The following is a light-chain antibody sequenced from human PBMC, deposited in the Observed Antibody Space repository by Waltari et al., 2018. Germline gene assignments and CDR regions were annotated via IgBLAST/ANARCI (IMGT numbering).Light chain of an antibody. CDR2: EIN. J-gene: IGLJ2*01. CDR3: ASYASSLTGVL. V-gene: IGLV2-23*02. Sequence: QSALTQPASVSGSPGQTITISCTGTSGDIGSYDLVSWYQHHPDKAPKLIIYEINKRPSGVSNRFSGSKSGHTASLTISGLLAEDEADYYCASYASSLTGVLFGG. CDR1: SGDIGSYDL.